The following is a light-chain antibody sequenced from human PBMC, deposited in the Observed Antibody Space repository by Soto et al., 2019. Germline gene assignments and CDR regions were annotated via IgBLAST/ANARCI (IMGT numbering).Light chain of an antibody. CDR3: AAGDDGLNSVI. CDR1: RSNIGTNP. V-gene: IGLV1-44*01. Sequence: QSVLTQPPSASGTPGQSVSISCSGSRSNIGTNPVNWYQQLPGTAPKLHSYTNTQRPSGVPDRFSASKSGTSASLAISGLQSEDEADYYCAAGDDGLNSVIFGGGTKLTVL. CDR2: TNT. J-gene: IGLJ2*01.